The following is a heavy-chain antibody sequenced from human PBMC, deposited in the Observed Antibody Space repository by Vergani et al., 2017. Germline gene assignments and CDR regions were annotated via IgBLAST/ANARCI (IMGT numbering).Heavy chain of an antibody. Sequence: QVQLQESGPGLVKPSETLSLTCTVSGGSISSYYWSWIRQPAGKGLEWIGRIYTSGSTNYNPSLKSRVTMSVDTSKNQFSLKLSSLTAADTAVYYCARDGVTMVRGGIILDAFDIWGQGTMVTVSS. J-gene: IGHJ3*02. CDR1: GGSISSYY. CDR3: ARDGVTMVRGGIILDAFDI. CDR2: IYTSGST. V-gene: IGHV4-4*07. D-gene: IGHD3-10*01.